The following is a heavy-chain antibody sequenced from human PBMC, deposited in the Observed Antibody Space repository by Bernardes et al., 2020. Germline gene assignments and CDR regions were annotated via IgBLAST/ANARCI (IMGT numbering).Heavy chain of an antibody. CDR3: ARERGRNPGGDSYWHGLGV. D-gene: IGHD2-21*02. V-gene: IGHV3-7*01. Sequence: GGSLRLSCAASGFTFSSYWMSWVRQAPGKGLEWVANIKEDGSEKNYVDSVKGQFTISRDNAKMSVYLQMNSLRAEDTAVYYCARERGRNPGGDSYWHGLGVWGKGTTVTVSS. CDR1: GFTFSSYW. CDR2: IKEDGSEK. J-gene: IGHJ6*04.